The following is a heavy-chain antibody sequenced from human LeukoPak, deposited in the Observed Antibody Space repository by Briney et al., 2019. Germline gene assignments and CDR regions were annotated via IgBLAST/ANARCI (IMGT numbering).Heavy chain of an antibody. J-gene: IGHJ5*02. V-gene: IGHV4-61*02. D-gene: IGHD3-22*01. CDR3: ARAIDSRGYQYKGFAP. CDR1: GGFISSGSYY. CDR2: IYATRRT. Sequence: PSQTLSLTCTVSGGFISSGSYYGSWVPQPAGKGLGWIGRIYATRRTNNNPSLKKRVTISLDTSKNQSSLKLSSVTAADTAVYYCARAIDSRGYQYKGFAPWGKGPLVTVSS.